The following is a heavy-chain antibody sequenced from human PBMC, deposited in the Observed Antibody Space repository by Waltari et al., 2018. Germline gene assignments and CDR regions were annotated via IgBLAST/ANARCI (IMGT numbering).Heavy chain of an antibody. CDR1: GFPVISNS. CDR3: ARATYSYGSGSYPFDY. CDR2: IYSGGTT. Sequence: EVQLVESGGGLIQPGGSLRLSCAASGFPVISNSMTWVRQAPGKGLEWVSVIYSGGTTYYADSVKGRFTISRDNSKNTLYLQMNRLTAEDTAVYYCARATYSYGSGSYPFDYWGQGTLVTVSS. V-gene: IGHV3-53*01. J-gene: IGHJ4*02. D-gene: IGHD3-10*01.